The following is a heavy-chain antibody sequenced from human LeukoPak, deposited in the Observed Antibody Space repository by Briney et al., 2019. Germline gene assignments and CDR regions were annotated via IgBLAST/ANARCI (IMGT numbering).Heavy chain of an antibody. J-gene: IGHJ2*01. V-gene: IGHV3-53*04. Sequence: GGSLRLSCAASGFTVSSNYMNWVRQVPGKGVEWVSVIYSAGSTYYADSVRGRFIISRHNFKNTLYLQMNSLRTEDTAVYYCARASGNWHFDLWGRGTLVTVSS. CDR2: IYSAGST. CDR3: ARASGNWHFDL. CDR1: GFTVSSNY.